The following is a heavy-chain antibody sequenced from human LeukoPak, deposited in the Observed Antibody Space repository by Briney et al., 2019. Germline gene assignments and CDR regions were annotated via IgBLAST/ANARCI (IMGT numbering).Heavy chain of an antibody. CDR2: ISSRSTYI. CDR1: GFTFSSYS. D-gene: IGHD6-13*01. J-gene: IGHJ4*02. V-gene: IGHV3-21*01. Sequence: PGGSLRLSCAASGFTFSSYSMNWVRQAPGKGLEWVSSISSRSTYIYYADSVKGRFTISRDNAKNSLYLQMNSLRAEDTAVYFCARDIVTIAAAAYDDYWGQGTLVTVSS. CDR3: ARDIVTIAAAAYDDY.